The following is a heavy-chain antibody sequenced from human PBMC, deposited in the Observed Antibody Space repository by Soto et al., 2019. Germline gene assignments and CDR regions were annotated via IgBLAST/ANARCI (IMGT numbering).Heavy chain of an antibody. CDR2: IYYSGST. J-gene: IGHJ3*02. V-gene: IGHV4-31*03. Sequence: PSETLSLTCTVSGGSISSGGYYWSWIRQHPGKGLEWIGYIYYSGSTYYNPSLKSRVTISVDTSKNQFSLELSSVTAADTAVYYCATNLLVQSDAFDIWGQGTMVTVSS. CDR1: GGSISSGGYY. CDR3: ATNLLVQSDAFDI.